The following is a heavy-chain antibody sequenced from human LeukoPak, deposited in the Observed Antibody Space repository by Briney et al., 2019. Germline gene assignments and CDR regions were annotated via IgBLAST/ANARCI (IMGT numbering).Heavy chain of an antibody. CDR1: GGSISSSSYY. D-gene: IGHD3-10*01. Sequence: SETLSLTCTVSGGSISSSSYYWGWIRQPPGKGLEWIGSIYYSGSTYYNPSLKSRVTISVDTSKNQFSLKLSSVTAADTAVYYRARQIAGVAFVNWFDPWGQGTLVTVSS. CDR3: ARQIAGVAFVNWFDP. J-gene: IGHJ5*02. V-gene: IGHV4-39*01. CDR2: IYYSGST.